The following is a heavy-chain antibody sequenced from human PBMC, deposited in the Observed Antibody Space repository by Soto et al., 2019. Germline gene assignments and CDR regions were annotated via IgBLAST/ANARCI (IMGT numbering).Heavy chain of an antibody. V-gene: IGHV1-69*13. D-gene: IGHD3-16*01. CDR2: IIPRSGTS. Sequence: SVKVSCKASGDTFSTYTITWVRQAPGQGLEWMGGIIPRSGTSNYAQKFQGRVTITADESTSTAYMDLRSLKSDDTAVYYCARGGYYDNTWGKLSHYGLDVWGQGTSVTVSS. CDR3: ARGGYYDNTWGKLSHYGLDV. J-gene: IGHJ6*02. CDR1: GDTFSTYT.